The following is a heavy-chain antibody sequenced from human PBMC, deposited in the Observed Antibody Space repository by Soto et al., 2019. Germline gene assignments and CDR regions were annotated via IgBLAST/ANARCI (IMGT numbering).Heavy chain of an antibody. Sequence: GASVKVSCKASGLTFSSSAVHWVRQARGHRLEWIGWIDVGSANANYAQMLQERVTISRDMSTSTAYMVLSSLRPEDTAVYYCARDFKAHWGFDFWGQGTLVTVSS. D-gene: IGHD7-27*01. J-gene: IGHJ4*02. CDR1: GLTFSSSA. CDR2: IDVGSANA. CDR3: ARDFKAHWGFDF. V-gene: IGHV1-58*01.